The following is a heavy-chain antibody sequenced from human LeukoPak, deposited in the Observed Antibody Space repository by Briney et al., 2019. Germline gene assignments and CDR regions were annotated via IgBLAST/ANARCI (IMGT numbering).Heavy chain of an antibody. V-gene: IGHV4-34*01. D-gene: IGHD3-16*01. Sequence: SETLSLTCAVYGGSFSGYYWSWIRQPPGKGLEWIGEINHSGSTNYNPSLKSRVTISVNTSKNQFSLKLSSVTAADTAVYYCATLHWGHFSSYWFDPWGQGTLVTVSS. CDR3: ATLHWGHFSSYWFDP. CDR2: INHSGST. CDR1: GGSFSGYY. J-gene: IGHJ5*02.